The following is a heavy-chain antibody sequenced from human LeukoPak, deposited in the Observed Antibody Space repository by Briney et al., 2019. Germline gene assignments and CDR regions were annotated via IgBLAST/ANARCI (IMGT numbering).Heavy chain of an antibody. V-gene: IGHV4-4*07. J-gene: IGHJ5*02. D-gene: IGHD3-3*01. CDR2: IYSSGST. Sequence: PETLSLTCTVSGGSISGYYWSWIRQPAGKGLEWIGRIYSSGSTNYNPFLKSRVTMSIDTSKNQFSLKLSSVTAADTAFYYCARDTKFSPWGQGTLVTVSS. CDR3: ARDTKFSP. CDR1: GGSISGYY.